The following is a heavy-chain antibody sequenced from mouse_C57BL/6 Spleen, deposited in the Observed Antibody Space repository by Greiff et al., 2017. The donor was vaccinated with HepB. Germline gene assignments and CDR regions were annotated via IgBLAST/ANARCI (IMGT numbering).Heavy chain of an antibody. V-gene: IGHV1-76*01. D-gene: IGHD1-1*01. CDR3: ARRDYYGSSYYAMDY. CDR2: IYPGSGNT. Sequence: VKLMESGAELVRPGASVKLSCKASGYTFTDYYINWVKQRPGQGLEWIARIYPGSGNTYYNEKFKGKATLTAEKSSSTAYMQLSSLTSEDSAVYFCARRDYYGSSYYAMDYWGQGTSLTVSS. J-gene: IGHJ4*01. CDR1: GYTFTDYY.